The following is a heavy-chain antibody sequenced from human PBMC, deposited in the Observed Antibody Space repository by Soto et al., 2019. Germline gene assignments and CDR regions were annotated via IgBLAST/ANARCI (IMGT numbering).Heavy chain of an antibody. CDR3: ARDDYGEYYFDY. CDR1: GFTFRNYA. V-gene: IGHV3-30-3*01. J-gene: IGHJ4*02. CDR2: ISYDGSNK. D-gene: IGHD4-17*01. Sequence: GGSLRLSCAASGFTFRNYAMHWVRQAPGKGLEWVAIISYDGSNKYYADSVKGRFTISRDNSKNTLYLQMNSLRPDDTAVYYCARDDYGEYYFDYWGQGTLVTVSS.